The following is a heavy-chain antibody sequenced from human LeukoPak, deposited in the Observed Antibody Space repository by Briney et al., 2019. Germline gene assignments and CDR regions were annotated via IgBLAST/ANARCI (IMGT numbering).Heavy chain of an antibody. Sequence: GASVKVSCKASGYTFTSYAMHWVRQAPGQRLEWMGWINAGNGNTKYSQKFQGRVTITRDTSASTAYMELSSLRSEDTAVYYCARGYGYDYSNYEGFYWFDPWGQGTLVTVSS. J-gene: IGHJ5*02. D-gene: IGHD4-11*01. CDR3: ARGYGYDYSNYEGFYWFDP. CDR2: INAGNGNT. V-gene: IGHV1-3*01. CDR1: GYTFTSYA.